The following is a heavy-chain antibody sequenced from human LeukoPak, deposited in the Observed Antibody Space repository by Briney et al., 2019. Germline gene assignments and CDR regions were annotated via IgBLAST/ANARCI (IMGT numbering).Heavy chain of an antibody. CDR1: GFTFRNDW. CDR3: SRVGPGGAGAFDY. Sequence: GGSLRLSCAASGFTFRNDWMSWVRQAPGKGLEWVANVKQDGSEKVYVDCVKGRFTISRDNAKNLLYLQMNSLRTEDTAVYYCSRVGPGGAGAFDYWGQGTLVTVSS. CDR2: VKQDGSEK. V-gene: IGHV3-7*01. J-gene: IGHJ4*02. D-gene: IGHD6-13*01.